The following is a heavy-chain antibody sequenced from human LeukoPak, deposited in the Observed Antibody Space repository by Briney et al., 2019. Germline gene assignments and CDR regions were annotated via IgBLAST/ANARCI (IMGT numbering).Heavy chain of an antibody. CDR3: ARCGGSYYGAYYYYYYMDV. CDR1: GGSISSSSYY. D-gene: IGHD1-26*01. CDR2: IYYSGST. V-gene: IGHV4-39*01. Sequence: SETLSLTCTVSGGSISSSSYYWGWIRQPPGKGLEWIGSIYYSGSTYYNPSLKSRVTISVDTSKNQFSLKLSSVTAADTAVYYCARCGGSYYGAYYYYYYMDVWGKGTTVTVS. J-gene: IGHJ6*03.